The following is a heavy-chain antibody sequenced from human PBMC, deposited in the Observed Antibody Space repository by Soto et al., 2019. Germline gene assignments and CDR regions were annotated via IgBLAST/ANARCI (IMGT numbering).Heavy chain of an antibody. CDR3: ATPGYYYGSGTHAY. Sequence: ASVKVSCKVSGYTLTEFFMHWVRQAPGKGLEWMGGFDPEDGETIYAQKFQGRVTMTEDTSTDTAYMELSSLRSEDTAVYYCATPGYYYGSGTHAYWGQGTLVTVSS. V-gene: IGHV1-24*01. CDR1: GYTLTEFF. D-gene: IGHD3-10*01. CDR2: FDPEDGET. J-gene: IGHJ4*02.